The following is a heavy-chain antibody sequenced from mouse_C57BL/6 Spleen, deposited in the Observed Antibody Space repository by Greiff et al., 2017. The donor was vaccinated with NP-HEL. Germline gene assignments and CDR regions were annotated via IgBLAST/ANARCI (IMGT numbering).Heavy chain of an antibody. CDR1: GYTFTSYW. J-gene: IGHJ1*03. CDR2: IDPSDSYT. D-gene: IGHD1-1*01. V-gene: IGHV1-59*01. CDR3: ARRGYYGSSRFYWYFDV. Sequence: QVQLKQPGAELVRPGTSVKLSCKASGYTFTSYWMHWVKQRPGQGLEWIGVIDPSDSYTTYNQKFKGKATLTVDTTSSTAYMQLSSLTSEDSAVYYCARRGYYGSSRFYWYFDVWGTGTTVTVSS.